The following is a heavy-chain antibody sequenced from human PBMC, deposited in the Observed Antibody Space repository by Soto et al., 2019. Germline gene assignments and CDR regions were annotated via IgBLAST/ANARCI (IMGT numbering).Heavy chain of an antibody. D-gene: IGHD4-17*01. V-gene: IGHV4-39*01. CDR1: GGSISSSSYY. CDR2: IYYSGST. CDR3: ARSTVTPTEVFEY. Sequence: SETLSLTCTVSGGSISSSSYYWGWIRQPPGKGLEWIGSIYYSGSTYYNPSLKSRVTISVDTSKNQFSLKLSSVTAADTAVYYVARSTVTPTEVFEYWGKGTLVTVSS. J-gene: IGHJ4*02.